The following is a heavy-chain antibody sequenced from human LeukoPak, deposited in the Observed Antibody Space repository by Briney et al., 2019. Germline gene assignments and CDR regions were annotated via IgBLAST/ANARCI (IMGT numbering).Heavy chain of an antibody. CDR3: VRDNPRCCGVIPANIDDY. D-gene: IGHD2-15*01. CDR1: EASIIGYY. J-gene: IGHJ4*02. CDR2: VYYSGST. V-gene: IGHV4-59*01. Sequence: SETLSLTCTISEASIIGYYWSWIRQSPGQGLEWVGYVYYSGSTKYNPSLKSRVTISVDTSKNQFSLKLSSVTAADTAVYYCVRDNPRCCGVIPANIDDYWGQGTLVTVSS.